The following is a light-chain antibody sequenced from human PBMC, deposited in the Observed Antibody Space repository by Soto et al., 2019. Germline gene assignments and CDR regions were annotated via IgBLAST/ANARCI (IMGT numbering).Light chain of an antibody. Sequence: QSALTQPASVSGSPGQSITISCTGTSSDVGGYNYVSWYQQHPGKAPKLMIYDVSNRPSGVSNRFSGSKSGNTASLTISGLQPEDEADYYCSSYTSSILFGGGTKLTVL. CDR3: SSYTSSIL. CDR1: SSDVGGYNY. CDR2: DVS. V-gene: IGLV2-14*01. J-gene: IGLJ2*01.